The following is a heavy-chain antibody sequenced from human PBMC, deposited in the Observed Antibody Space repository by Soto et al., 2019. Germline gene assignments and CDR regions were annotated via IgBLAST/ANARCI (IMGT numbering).Heavy chain of an antibody. D-gene: IGHD1-26*01. V-gene: IGHV4-30-2*01. CDR2: IYHSGGT. J-gene: IGHJ4*02. Sequence: KTSETLSLTCAVSGGSISSGGYSWSWIRQPPGKGLEWIGCIYHSGGTYYNPSLKSRVTISVDRSKNQFSLKLSSVTAADTAVYYCARVGELSDFDYWGQGTLVTVSS. CDR1: GGSISSGGYS. CDR3: ARVGELSDFDY.